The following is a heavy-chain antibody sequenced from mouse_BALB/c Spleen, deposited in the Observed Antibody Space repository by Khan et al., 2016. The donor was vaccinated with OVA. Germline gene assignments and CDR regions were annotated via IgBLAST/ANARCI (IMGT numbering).Heavy chain of an antibody. D-gene: IGHD1-1*01. CDR1: GYTIINYW. V-gene: IGHV1-7*01. Sequence: QVQLKQSGAELAKPGASVKMSCKASGYTIINYWILWVKQRPGQGLEWIGYINPSTGYTEYNQNFKDKATLTADTSSSTAYMQLSSLTSEDSAVYDCARGGLRSDFNDWGQGTTLTVSS. J-gene: IGHJ2*01. CDR2: INPSTGYT. CDR3: ARGGLRSDFND.